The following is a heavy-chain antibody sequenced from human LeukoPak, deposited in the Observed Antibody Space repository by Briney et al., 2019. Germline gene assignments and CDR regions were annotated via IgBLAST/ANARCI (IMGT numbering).Heavy chain of an antibody. CDR1: GYTFTGYY. CDR3: AREYYDSSGHTMNFDY. D-gene: IGHD3-22*01. V-gene: IGHV1-2*02. Sequence: GASVKVSCKASGYTFTGYYMHWVRQAPGQGLEWMGWINPNSGGTNYAQKFQGRVTMTRDTSISTAYMELSRLRSDDTAVYYCAREYYDSSGHTMNFDYWGQGTLVTVS. CDR2: INPNSGGT. J-gene: IGHJ4*02.